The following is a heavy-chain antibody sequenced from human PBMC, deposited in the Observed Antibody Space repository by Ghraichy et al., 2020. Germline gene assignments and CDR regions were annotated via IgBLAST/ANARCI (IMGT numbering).Heavy chain of an antibody. CDR3: VYFFSYDSSGYYYVSY. J-gene: IGHJ4*02. D-gene: IGHD3-22*01. CDR2: IFYTGAT. Sequence: ESLNISCTVSGGSISSSDYYWGWIRQPPGKGLEWIGSIFYTGATYYKSSLKSRVTMSVDTSRNQFSLNLSSVTAADTAVYHCVYFFSYDSSGYYYVSYWGQGTLVTVSS. CDR1: GGSISSSDYY. V-gene: IGHV4-39*01.